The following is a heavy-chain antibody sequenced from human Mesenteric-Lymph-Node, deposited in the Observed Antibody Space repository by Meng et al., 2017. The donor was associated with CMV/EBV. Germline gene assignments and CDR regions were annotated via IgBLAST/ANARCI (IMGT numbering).Heavy chain of an antibody. D-gene: IGHD6-25*01. V-gene: IGHV3-30-3*01. J-gene: IGHJ4*02. CDR3: AQWGSADFDY. CDR2: ISSDGSNE. CDR1: GFTFTYYS. Sequence: GGSLRLSCAASGFTFTYYSMHWVRQAPGKGLEWVALISSDGSNEEYADSVRGRFTISRDNAKSSLYLQMNSLRAEDTAVYYCAQWGSADFDYWGQGTLVPVSS.